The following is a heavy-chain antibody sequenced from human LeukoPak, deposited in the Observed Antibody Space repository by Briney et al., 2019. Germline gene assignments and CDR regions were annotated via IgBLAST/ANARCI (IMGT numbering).Heavy chain of an antibody. J-gene: IGHJ4*02. CDR1: GFTISSYG. D-gene: IGHD2-15*01. CDR3: AKDRVVVNWRGAALDY. Sequence: GGSLRLPCAASGFTISSYGMHWVRQAPGKGVEWVAFIRYDGSNKYYADSVKGRFTISRDNSKNTLYLQMNSLRAEDTAVYYCAKDRVVVNWRGAALDYWGQGTLVTVSS. CDR2: IRYDGSNK. V-gene: IGHV3-30*02.